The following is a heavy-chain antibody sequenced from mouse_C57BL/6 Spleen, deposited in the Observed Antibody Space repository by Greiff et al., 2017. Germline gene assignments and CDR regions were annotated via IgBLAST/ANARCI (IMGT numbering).Heavy chain of an antibody. CDR1: GFTFTDYY. Sequence: EVMLVESGGGLVQPGGSLSLSCAASGFTFTDYYMSWVRQPPGKALEWLGFIRNKANGYTTEYSASVKGRFTISRYNSQSILYLQMHALRAEDSATYYCARSHLGSDDPSFAYWGQGTLVTVSA. D-gene: IGHD2-12*01. CDR3: ARSHLGSDDPSFAY. V-gene: IGHV7-3*01. CDR2: IRNKANGYTT. J-gene: IGHJ3*01.